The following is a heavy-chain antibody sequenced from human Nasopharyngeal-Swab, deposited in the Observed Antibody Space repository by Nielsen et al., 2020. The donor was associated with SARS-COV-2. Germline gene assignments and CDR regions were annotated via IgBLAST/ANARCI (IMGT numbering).Heavy chain of an antibody. D-gene: IGHD5-18*01. V-gene: IGHV4-39*07. Sequence: WIRQPPGKGLEWIGSIYYSGSTYYNPSLKSRVTISVDTSKTQFSLKLSSVTAADTAVYYCATTPPSPIQGGPHTYFDYWGQGTLVTVSS. J-gene: IGHJ4*02. CDR2: IYYSGST. CDR3: ATTPPSPIQGGPHTYFDY.